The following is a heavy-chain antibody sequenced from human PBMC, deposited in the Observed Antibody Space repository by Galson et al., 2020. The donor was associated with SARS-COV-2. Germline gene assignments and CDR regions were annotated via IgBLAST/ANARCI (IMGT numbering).Heavy chain of an antibody. V-gene: IGHV1-69*06. CDR3: ARRNSANNDFQKAWVDP. D-gene: IGHD1-26*01. CDR2: INPILGTP. Sequence: SVKVSCKVSGDTFSSYAISWLRPAPGQGLAWMGEINPILGTPNYAPKVQGRVTITADISTRAAYMELSSLRSEDTAVFYCARRNSANNDFQKAWVDPLGQGALVTGSS. CDR1: GDTFSSYA. J-gene: IGHJ5*02.